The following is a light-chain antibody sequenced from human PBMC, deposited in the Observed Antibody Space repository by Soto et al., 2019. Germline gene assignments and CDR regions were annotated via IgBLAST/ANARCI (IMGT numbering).Light chain of an antibody. CDR3: SSYTSSSSLYV. V-gene: IGLV2-14*01. CDR2: DVS. Sequence: QSVLNQPASVSGSHVQSITISCTGTSSDVGGYNYVSWYQQHPGKAPKLMIYDVSNRPSGVSNRFSGSKSGNTASLTISGLQAEDEADYYCSSYTSSSSLYVFGTGTKVTVL. CDR1: SSDVGGYNY. J-gene: IGLJ1*01.